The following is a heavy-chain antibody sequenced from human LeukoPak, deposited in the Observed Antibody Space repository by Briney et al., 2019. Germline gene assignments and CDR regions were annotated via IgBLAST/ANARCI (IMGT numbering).Heavy chain of an antibody. Sequence: PSETLSLTCTVSGGSISSYYWSWIRQPPGEGLEWIGYIYYSGSTNYNPSLKSRVTMSVDTSKNQFSLKLSSVTAADTAVYYCARGIAAFDYWGQGTLVTVSS. CDR3: ARGIAAFDY. CDR1: GGSISSYY. CDR2: IYYSGST. J-gene: IGHJ4*02. D-gene: IGHD6-13*01. V-gene: IGHV4-59*12.